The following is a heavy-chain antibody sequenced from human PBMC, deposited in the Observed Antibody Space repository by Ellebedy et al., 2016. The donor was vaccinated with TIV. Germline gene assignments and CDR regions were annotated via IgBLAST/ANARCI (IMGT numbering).Heavy chain of an antibody. Sequence: PGGSLRLSCAASGFTFSVTWMSWARQAPGKGLEWVARIKYDGADKDYVDSVKGRFTISRDNAKNSLYLQMNSLRVEDTAVYPCVRARNYALDSWGQGTLVTVSS. CDR3: VRARNYALDS. J-gene: IGHJ4*02. V-gene: IGHV3-7*01. CDR1: GFTFSVTW. CDR2: IKYDGADK. D-gene: IGHD3-16*01.